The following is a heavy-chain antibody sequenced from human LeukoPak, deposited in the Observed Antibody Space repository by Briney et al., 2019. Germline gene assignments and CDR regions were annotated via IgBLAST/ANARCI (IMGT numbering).Heavy chain of an antibody. D-gene: IGHD6-19*01. CDR2: IYSDNT. CDR3: AKGFSGWYYSFDY. CDR1: GFTVSSNS. J-gene: IGHJ4*02. V-gene: IGHV3-53*01. Sequence: GGSLRLSCTVSGFTVSSNSMSWVRQAPGKGLEWVSFIYSDNTHYSDSVKGRFTISRDNSKNTLYLQMNSLRAEDTAVYYCAKGFSGWYYSFDYWGQGTLVTVSS.